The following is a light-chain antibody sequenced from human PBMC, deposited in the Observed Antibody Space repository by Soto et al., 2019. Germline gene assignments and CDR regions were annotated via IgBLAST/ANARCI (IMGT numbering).Light chain of an antibody. J-gene: IGKJ1*01. Sequence: EIVLTQSPATLSLSPGERATLSCRASQSVSSYLAWYQQKPGQAPRLLIYDASNRATGIPARFSGSGSGTDFTLTISSLEPEDSAVYYCHQDGSSPGTFGQGTKVDNK. CDR2: DAS. V-gene: IGKV3-11*01. CDR1: QSVSSY. CDR3: HQDGSSPGT.